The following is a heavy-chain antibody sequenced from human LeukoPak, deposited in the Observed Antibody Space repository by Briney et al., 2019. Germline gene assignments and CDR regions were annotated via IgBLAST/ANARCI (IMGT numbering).Heavy chain of an antibody. CDR3: AREVYGDYPSSNWFDP. J-gene: IGHJ5*02. CDR2: ISSSGSTI. V-gene: IGHV3-48*03. D-gene: IGHD4-17*01. CDR1: GFTFSSYE. Sequence: GGSLRLSCAASGFTFSSYEMNWVRQAPGKGLEWVSYISSSGSTIYYADSVKGRFTISRDNAKNSLYLQMNSLRAEDTAVYYCAREVYGDYPSSNWFDPWGQGTLVTVSS.